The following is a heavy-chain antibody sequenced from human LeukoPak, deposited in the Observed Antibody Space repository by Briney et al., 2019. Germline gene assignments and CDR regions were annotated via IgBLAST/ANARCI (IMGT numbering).Heavy chain of an antibody. Sequence: SVKASCKASGGTFSSYAISWVRQAPGQGLEWMGGIIPIFGTANYAQKFQGRVTITADESTSTAYMELSSLRSEDTAVYYCAREDGGDGYKSFDYWGQGTLVTVSS. D-gene: IGHD5-24*01. J-gene: IGHJ4*02. CDR2: IIPIFGTA. CDR1: GGTFSSYA. V-gene: IGHV1-69*01. CDR3: AREDGGDGYKSFDY.